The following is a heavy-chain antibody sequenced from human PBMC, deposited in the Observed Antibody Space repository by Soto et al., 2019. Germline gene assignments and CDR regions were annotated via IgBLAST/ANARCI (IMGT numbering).Heavy chain of an antibody. CDR2: IHYSGTT. V-gene: IGHV4-39*01. J-gene: IGHJ3*02. D-gene: IGHD2-2*01. CDR3: ARHAPTDCSSPSCYQYAFDI. Sequence: QLQMQESGPGLVKPSETLSLTCTISGGSISSTTYYWVWIRQPPGRGLEWIGSIHYSGTTYYNPSLKGRVTMSVDTSKNQFSLRLNSVTAADTAVFYCARHAPTDCSSPSCYQYAFDIWGQGTMVTVSS. CDR1: GGSISSTTYY.